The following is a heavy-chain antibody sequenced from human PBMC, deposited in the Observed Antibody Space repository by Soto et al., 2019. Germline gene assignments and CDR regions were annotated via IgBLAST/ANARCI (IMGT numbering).Heavy chain of an antibody. Sequence: PGGSLRLSCAASGFTFSNYAMSWVRQAPGKGLEWVSAISDSGGSTYYADSVKGRFTISRDNSKNTLYLQMNSLRAEDTAVYYCAKDTDAQWLINDWFDYWGQGTLVTVSS. D-gene: IGHD6-19*01. CDR3: AKDTDAQWLINDWFDY. J-gene: IGHJ4*02. CDR1: GFTFSNYA. CDR2: ISDSGGST. V-gene: IGHV3-23*01.